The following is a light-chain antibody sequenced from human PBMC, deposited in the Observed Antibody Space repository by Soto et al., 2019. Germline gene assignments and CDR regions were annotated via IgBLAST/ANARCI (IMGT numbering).Light chain of an antibody. CDR1: QSISTY. CDR3: QQTYSTPRT. CDR2: AAS. J-gene: IGKJ1*01. Sequence: DIQMTQSPSSLSASLGDRVTITCRASQSISTYLNWYQQKPGKAPKLLIYAASNLQSGVPSQFSGSGSGTDFTLTISSLQPEDCASYYCQQTYSTPRTFGQGTKVEIK. V-gene: IGKV1-39*01.